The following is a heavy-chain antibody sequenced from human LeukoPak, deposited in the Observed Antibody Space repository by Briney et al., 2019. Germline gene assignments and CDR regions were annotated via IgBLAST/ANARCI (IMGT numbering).Heavy chain of an antibody. CDR1: GYTFTSYG. CDR2: ISAYNGNT. J-gene: IGHJ4*02. CDR3: ARFAESLGGHEIDY. V-gene: IGHV1-18*01. Sequence: ASVKASCKASGYTFTSYGISWVRQAPGQGLEWMGWISAYNGNTNYAQKLQGRVTMTTDTSTSTAYMELRSLRSDDTAVYYCARFAESLGGHEIDYWGQGTLVTVSS. D-gene: IGHD5-12*01.